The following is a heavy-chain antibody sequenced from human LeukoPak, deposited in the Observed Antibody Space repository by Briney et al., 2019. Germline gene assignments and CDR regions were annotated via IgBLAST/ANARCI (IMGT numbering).Heavy chain of an antibody. Sequence: ASVKVSCTASGYTFTGYYIHWVRQAPGQGLEWMGWISPNSGGTNYAQKFQGRVTMTRDTSISTAYMELSRLRSDDTAFYYCARGQYSSGLGLLDYWGQGTLVTVSS. CDR3: ARGQYSSGLGLLDY. V-gene: IGHV1-2*02. D-gene: IGHD6-19*01. J-gene: IGHJ4*02. CDR1: GYTFTGYY. CDR2: ISPNSGGT.